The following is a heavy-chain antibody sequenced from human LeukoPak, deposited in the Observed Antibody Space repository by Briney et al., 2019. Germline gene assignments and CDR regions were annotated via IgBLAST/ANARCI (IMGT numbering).Heavy chain of an antibody. CDR1: GYTFTSYG. CDR3: ARGRAYYDFWRDFDY. D-gene: IGHD3-3*01. V-gene: IGHV1-18*01. J-gene: IGHJ4*02. CDR2: ISAYNGNT. Sequence: ASVKVSCKASGYTFTSYGISWVRQAPGQGLEWMGWISAYNGNTNYAQKLQGRVTMTTDTSTSTAYMELRSLRSDDTAVYYRARGRAYYDFWRDFDYWGQGTLVTVSS.